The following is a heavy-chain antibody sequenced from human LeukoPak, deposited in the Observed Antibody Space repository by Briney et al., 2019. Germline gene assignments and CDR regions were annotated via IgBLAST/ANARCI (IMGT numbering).Heavy chain of an antibody. Sequence: KSSETLSLTCAVYGGSFSGYYWSWIRQPPGKGLEWIGEINHSGSTDYNPSLKSRVTISVVTSKNQFSLKLSSVTAADTAVYYCAKLYRPGPYFDYWGQGTLVTVSS. D-gene: IGHD2-8*01. CDR1: GGSFSGYY. V-gene: IGHV4-34*01. J-gene: IGHJ4*02. CDR2: INHSGST. CDR3: AKLYRPGPYFDY.